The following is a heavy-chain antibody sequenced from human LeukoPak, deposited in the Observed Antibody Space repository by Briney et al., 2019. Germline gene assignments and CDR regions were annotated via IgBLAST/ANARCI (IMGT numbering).Heavy chain of an antibody. Sequence: PGRSLRLSCAASGFTFDDYAMHLVRQAPGKGLEWVSGISWNSGSIGYADSVKGRFTISRDNAKNSLYLQMNSLRAEDTALYYCAKDIGYDFWSGYLDYWGQGTLVTVSS. CDR3: AKDIGYDFWSGYLDY. CDR1: GFTFDDYA. V-gene: IGHV3-9*01. D-gene: IGHD3-3*01. CDR2: ISWNSGSI. J-gene: IGHJ4*02.